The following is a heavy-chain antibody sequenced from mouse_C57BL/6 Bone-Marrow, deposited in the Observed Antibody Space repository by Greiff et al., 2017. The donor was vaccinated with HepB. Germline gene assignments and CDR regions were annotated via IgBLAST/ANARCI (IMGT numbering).Heavy chain of an antibody. J-gene: IGHJ2*01. Sequence: EVKLVESGAELVRPGASVKLSCTASGFNIKDDYMHWVKQRPEQGLEWIGWIDPENGDTEYASKFQGKATITADTSSNTAYLQLSSLTSEDTAVHYCTKGYGNYYFDYWGQGTTLTVSS. V-gene: IGHV14-4*01. D-gene: IGHD2-1*01. CDR2: IDPENGDT. CDR1: GFNIKDDY. CDR3: TKGYGNYYFDY.